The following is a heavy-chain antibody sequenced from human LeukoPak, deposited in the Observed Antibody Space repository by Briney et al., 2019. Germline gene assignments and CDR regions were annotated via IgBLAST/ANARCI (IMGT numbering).Heavy chain of an antibody. J-gene: IGHJ6*02. CDR1: GGSISSGSYY. V-gene: IGHV4-61*02. CDR3: ARDDYGGNDSDYYGMDV. CDR2: IYYSGST. Sequence: SQTLSLTCTVSGGSISSGSYYWSWIRQPAGKGLEWIGSIYYSGSTYYNPSLKSRVTISVDTSKNQFSLKLSSVTAADTAVYYCARDDYGGNDSDYYGMDVWGQGTTVTVSS. D-gene: IGHD4-23*01.